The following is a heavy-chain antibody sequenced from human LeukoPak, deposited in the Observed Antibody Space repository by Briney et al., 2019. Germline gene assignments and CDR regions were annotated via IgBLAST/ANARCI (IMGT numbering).Heavy chain of an antibody. V-gene: IGHV4-59*08. CDR1: GGSINSDH. CDR3: ARVSGSIDY. J-gene: IGHJ4*02. CDR2: IYYSGST. D-gene: IGHD1-26*01. Sequence: SETLSLTCTVSGGSINSDHWGWIRLPPGKGLEWIGYIYYSGSTNYNPSLKSRVTISVDTSKNQFSLKLSSVTAADTAVYYCARVSGSIDYRGQGTLVTASS.